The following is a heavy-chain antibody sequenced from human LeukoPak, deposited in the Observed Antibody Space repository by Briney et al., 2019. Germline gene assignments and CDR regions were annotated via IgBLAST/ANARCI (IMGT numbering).Heavy chain of an antibody. V-gene: IGHV4-59*01. D-gene: IGHD3-3*01. Sequence: SETLSLTCTVSGGSISSYYWSWIRQPPGKGLEWIGYIYYSGSTNYNPSLKSRVTISVDTSKNQFSLKLSSVTAADTAVYYCARARGQVFFGVDQYYFDYWGQGTPVTVSS. CDR2: IYYSGST. J-gene: IGHJ4*02. CDR3: ARARGQVFFGVDQYYFDY. CDR1: GGSISSYY.